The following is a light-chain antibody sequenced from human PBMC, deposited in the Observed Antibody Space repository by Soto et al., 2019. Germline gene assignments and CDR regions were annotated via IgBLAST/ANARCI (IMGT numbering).Light chain of an antibody. CDR3: QTWDTGIVV. Sequence: QLVLTQSPSASASLGASVKLTCSLNSGHSSYAIAWHQQQPEKGPRYLMKLNSDGSHSKGGGIPDRFSGSSSGAERYLTISSLQSEDEADYYCQTWDTGIVVFGGGTQLTVL. CDR2: LNSDGSH. V-gene: IGLV4-69*01. J-gene: IGLJ2*01. CDR1: SGHSSYA.